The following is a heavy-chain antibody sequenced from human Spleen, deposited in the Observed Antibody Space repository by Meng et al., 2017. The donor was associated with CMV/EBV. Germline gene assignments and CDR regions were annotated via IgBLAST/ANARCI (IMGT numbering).Heavy chain of an antibody. CDR3: ARDYLKSYSSSSEDAFDI. CDR1: GYTFTSYY. V-gene: IGHV1-2*02. D-gene: IGHD6-6*01. CDR2: INPNSGGT. J-gene: IGHJ3*02. Sequence: ASVKVSCKASGYTFTSYYMHWVRQAPGQGLEWMGWINPNSGGTNYAQKFQGRVTMTRDTSISTAYMELSRLRSDDTAVYYCARDYLKSYSSSSEDAFDIWGQGTMVTVSS.